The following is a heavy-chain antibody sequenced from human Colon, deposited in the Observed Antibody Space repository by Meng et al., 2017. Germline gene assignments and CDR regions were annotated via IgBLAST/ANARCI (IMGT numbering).Heavy chain of an antibody. CDR3: ARGYRGSTYFAY. CDR1: GDSVTTTLSS. CDR2: ICDNGYT. J-gene: IGHJ4*02. D-gene: IGHD3-16*01. Sequence: QLQLQESGSRLVKPSQTLSLTCAVSGDSVTTTLSSWSWIRQSPGKGLEWIGNICDNGYTYYGPSLRSRVTISVDRSNNQFSLNLNSVTAADTAVYFCARGYRGSTYFAYWGQGILVTVSS. V-gene: IGHV4-30-2*06.